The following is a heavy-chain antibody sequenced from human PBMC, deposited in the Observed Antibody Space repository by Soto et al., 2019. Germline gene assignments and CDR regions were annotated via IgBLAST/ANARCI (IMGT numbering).Heavy chain of an antibody. V-gene: IGHV4-39*01. CDR1: GGSISSSSYY. CDR2: IYYSGST. D-gene: IGHD2-15*01. J-gene: IGHJ6*02. Sequence: PSETLSLTCTVSGGSISSSSYYWGWIRQPPGKGLEWIGSIYYSGSTYYNPSLKSRVTISVDTSKNQFSLKLSSVTAADTAVYYCARHSGYCSGGSCYSFYYYGMDVWGQGTTVT. CDR3: ARHSGYCSGGSCYSFYYYGMDV.